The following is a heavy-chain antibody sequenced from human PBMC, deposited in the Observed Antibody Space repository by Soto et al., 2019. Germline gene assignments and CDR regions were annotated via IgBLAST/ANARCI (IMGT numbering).Heavy chain of an antibody. D-gene: IGHD3-10*01. Sequence: GGSLRLSCAASGFTFSDYYMSWIRQAPGKGLEWLSYISTSGSTIYYADSLKGRFTISRDNAKNSLYLQMNSLRAEDTALYYCAKALLWFGEGEQGHDAFDIWGQGTMVTVSS. CDR1: GFTFSDYY. CDR2: ISTSGSTI. CDR3: AKALLWFGEGEQGHDAFDI. J-gene: IGHJ3*02. V-gene: IGHV3-11*01.